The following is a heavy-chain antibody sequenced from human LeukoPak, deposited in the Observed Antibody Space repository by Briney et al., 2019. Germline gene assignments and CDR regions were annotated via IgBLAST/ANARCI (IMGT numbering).Heavy chain of an antibody. D-gene: IGHD3-10*01. Sequence: ASVKVSCKASGYTFTGYYMHWVRQAPGQGLEWMGWINPNSGGTNYAQKFQGRVTMTRDTSISTAYMELSRLRSDDTAVYYCARLGDSRGVMKPTWGQGTLVTVSS. CDR3: ARLGDSRGVMKPT. CDR1: GYTFTGYY. V-gene: IGHV1-2*02. J-gene: IGHJ5*02. CDR2: INPNSGGT.